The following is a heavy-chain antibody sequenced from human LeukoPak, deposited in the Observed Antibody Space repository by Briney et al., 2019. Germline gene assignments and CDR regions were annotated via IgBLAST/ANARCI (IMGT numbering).Heavy chain of an antibody. D-gene: IGHD1-14*01. J-gene: IGHJ4*02. V-gene: IGHV3-23*01. CDR3: AKASTVLKPIDS. CDR1: GFTFSTYA. CDR2: ISPIGSRT. Sequence: HPGGSLRLSCAASGFTFSTYAMNWVRQAPGKVREWVSAISPIGSRTYYADSVKGRFTISRDNSKNTLYLQMNSLRAGDTAIYYCAKASTVLKPIDSWGQGTLVTVSS.